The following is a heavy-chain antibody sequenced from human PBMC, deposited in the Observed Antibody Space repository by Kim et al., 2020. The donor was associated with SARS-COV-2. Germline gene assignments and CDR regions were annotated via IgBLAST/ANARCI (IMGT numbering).Heavy chain of an antibody. CDR2: MNPNSGNT. Sequence: ASVKVSCKASGYTFTSYDINWVRQATGQGLEWMGWMNPNSGNTGYAQKFQGRVTMTRNTSISTAYMELSSLRSEDTAVYYCARGRGVGWFGELYLGRSYYYCGMDVWGQGTTVTVSS. J-gene: IGHJ6*02. D-gene: IGHD3-10*01. V-gene: IGHV1-8*01. CDR3: ARGRGVGWFGELYLGRSYYYCGMDV. CDR1: GYTFTSYD.